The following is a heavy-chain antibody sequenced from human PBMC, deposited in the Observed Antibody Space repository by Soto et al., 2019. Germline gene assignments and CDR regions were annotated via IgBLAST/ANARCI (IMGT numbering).Heavy chain of an antibody. CDR1: GGSISSGDYY. CDR3: ASLVSYYYGSGSPDY. J-gene: IGHJ4*02. Sequence: PSETLSLTCTVSGGSISSGDYYWSWIRQPPGKGLEWIGYIYYSGSTYYNPSLKSRVTISVDTSKNQFSLKLSSVTAADTAVYYCASLVSYYYGSGSPDYWGQGIRVTVAS. D-gene: IGHD3-10*01. V-gene: IGHV4-30-4*01. CDR2: IYYSGST.